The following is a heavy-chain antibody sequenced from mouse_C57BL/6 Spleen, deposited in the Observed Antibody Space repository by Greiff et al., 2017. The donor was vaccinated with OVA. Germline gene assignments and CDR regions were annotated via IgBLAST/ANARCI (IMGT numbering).Heavy chain of an antibody. CDR2: IDPSDSYT. CDR1: GYTFTSYW. Sequence: VQLQQPGAELVRPGTSVKLSCKASGYTFTSYWMHWVKQRPGQGLEWIGVIDPSDSYTNYNQKFKGKATLTVDTSSSTAYMQLSSLTSEDSAVYYCARYAYYYGSSSWFAYWGQGTLVTVSA. J-gene: IGHJ3*01. CDR3: ARYAYYYGSSSWFAY. V-gene: IGHV1-59*01. D-gene: IGHD1-1*01.